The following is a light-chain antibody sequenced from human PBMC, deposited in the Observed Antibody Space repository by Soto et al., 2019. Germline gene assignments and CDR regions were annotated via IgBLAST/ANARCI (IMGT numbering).Light chain of an antibody. Sequence: DIQMTQYPSTLSASVGDRVTITCRASQGISTYLNWYQQKPGKAPKLLIYKAANLADEVPSRFAGSGSGTDFTLTITRLQPDDFATYYCQHYNSFSRTFGQGTKVDI. CDR3: QHYNSFSRT. V-gene: IGKV1-5*03. CDR1: QGISTY. CDR2: KAA. J-gene: IGKJ1*01.